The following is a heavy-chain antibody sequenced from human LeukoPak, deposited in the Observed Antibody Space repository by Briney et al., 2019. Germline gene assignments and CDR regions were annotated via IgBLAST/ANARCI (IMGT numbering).Heavy chain of an antibody. Sequence: SETLSLTCTVSGGSISSSSYYWGWIRQPPGKGLEWIGSIYYSGSTYYNPSLKSRVTISVDTSKNQFSLKLSSVTAADTAVYYCASKIGENYGGNSVYPHTTWYFDLWGRGTLVTVSS. CDR2: IYYSGST. D-gene: IGHD4-23*01. V-gene: IGHV4-39*07. J-gene: IGHJ2*01. CDR1: GGSISSSSYY. CDR3: ASKIGENYGGNSVYPHTTWYFDL.